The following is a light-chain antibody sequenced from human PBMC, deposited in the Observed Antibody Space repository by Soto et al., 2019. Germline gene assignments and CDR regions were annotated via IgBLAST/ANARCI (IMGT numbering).Light chain of an antibody. Sequence: QSVLTQPPSASGTPGQRVTISCSGSNSNIGSNTVNWYQQFPGTAPQLLIYSDDQRPSGVPDRFSGSKSGTSASLAISGLQAEDEADYYCAAWDDSLSGYVFGTGTKVTVL. V-gene: IGLV1-44*01. CDR1: NSNIGSNT. J-gene: IGLJ1*01. CDR3: AAWDDSLSGYV. CDR2: SDD.